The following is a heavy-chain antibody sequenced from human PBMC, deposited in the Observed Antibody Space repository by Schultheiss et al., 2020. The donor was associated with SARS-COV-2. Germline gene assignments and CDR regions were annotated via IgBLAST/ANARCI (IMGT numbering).Heavy chain of an antibody. CDR1: GYTFTSYG. V-gene: IGHV1-18*04. D-gene: IGHD3-10*01. CDR3: ARRNGSGSQYIYYYYYYMDV. Sequence: ASVKVSCKASGYTFTSYGISWVRQAPGQGLEWMGWISAYNGNTNYAQKLQGRVTMTTDTSTSTAYMELRSLRSDDTAVYYCARRNGSGSQYIYYYYYYMDVWGKGTTVTVSS. J-gene: IGHJ6*03. CDR2: ISAYNGNT.